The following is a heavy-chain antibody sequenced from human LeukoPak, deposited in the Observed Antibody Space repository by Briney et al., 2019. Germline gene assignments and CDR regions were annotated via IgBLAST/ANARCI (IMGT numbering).Heavy chain of an antibody. Sequence: PGRSLRLSCAASGFTFSSYAMHWVRQAPGKGLEWIGEINHSGSTNYNPSLKSRVTISVDTSKNQFSLKLSSVTAADTAVYYCARVRALKVTTSGMDVWGQGTTVTVSS. J-gene: IGHJ6*02. CDR3: ARVRALKVTTSGMDV. V-gene: IGHV4-34*01. CDR1: GFTFSSYA. D-gene: IGHD4-17*01. CDR2: INHSGST.